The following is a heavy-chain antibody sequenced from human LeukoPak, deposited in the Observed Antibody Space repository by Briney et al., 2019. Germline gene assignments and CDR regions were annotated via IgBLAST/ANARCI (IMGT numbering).Heavy chain of an antibody. Sequence: QPGGSLRLSGAASGFTFSFYSMNWVRQAPGKGLEWVSYISSSISNTHYADSVKGRFTLSRDNAKNLLYLQMNSLRDEDTAVYICARESGWTVDYWGQGTLVTVSS. J-gene: IGHJ4*02. CDR3: ARESGWTVDY. V-gene: IGHV3-48*02. D-gene: IGHD6-19*01. CDR1: GFTFSFYS. CDR2: ISSSISNT.